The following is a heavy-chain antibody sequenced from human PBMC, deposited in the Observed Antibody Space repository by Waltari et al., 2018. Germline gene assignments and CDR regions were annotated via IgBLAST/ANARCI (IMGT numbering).Heavy chain of an antibody. CDR2: ISGSGGST. V-gene: IGHV3-23*01. J-gene: IGHJ4*02. CDR3: AKGSGSYYGYFDY. D-gene: IGHD1-26*01. Sequence: EVQLLESGGGLVQPGGSLRLSCAASGFTFSSYAMSWVRQAPGKGLEWVSAISGSGGSTYYADSVKGWFTISRDNSKNTLYLQMNSLRAEDTAVYYCAKGSGSYYGYFDYWGQGTLVTVSS. CDR1: GFTFSSYA.